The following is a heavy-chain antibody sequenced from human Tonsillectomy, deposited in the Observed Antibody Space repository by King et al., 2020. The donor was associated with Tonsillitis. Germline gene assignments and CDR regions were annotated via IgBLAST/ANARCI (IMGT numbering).Heavy chain of an antibody. J-gene: IGHJ4*02. CDR2: IKQDGSEK. V-gene: IGHV3-7*03. CDR3: ARDLFSRSAGTSPVDY. CDR1: GFTFSKYW. Sequence: QLVQSGGGLVQPGGSLRLSCAASGFTFSKYWMSWVRQAPGKGLEWVANIKQDGSEKNSVDSVKGRFTISRDNAKNSLYMQMNSLRAEDTAVYYCARDLFSRSAGTSPVDYWGQGTLVTVSS. D-gene: IGHD6-13*01.